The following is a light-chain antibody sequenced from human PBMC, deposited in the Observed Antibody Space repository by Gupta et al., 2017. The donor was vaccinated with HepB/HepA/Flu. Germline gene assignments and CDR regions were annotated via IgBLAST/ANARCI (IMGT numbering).Light chain of an antibody. J-gene: IGLJ1*01. CDR3: QSYDSSLSSYV. CDR2: GNT. CDR1: SSNIGAGSD. V-gene: IGLV1-40*01. Sequence: QSVLTQPPSVSAAPVQSLCLSSTGSSSNIGAGSDVNWYQQLPGTAPKLLIYGNTNRPSGVPDRFSGSKSGTLASLAITGLQAEDEADYYCQSYDSSLSSYVFGTGTKVSVL.